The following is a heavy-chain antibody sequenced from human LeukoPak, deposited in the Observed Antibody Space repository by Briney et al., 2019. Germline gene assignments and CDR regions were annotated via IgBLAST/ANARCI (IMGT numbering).Heavy chain of an antibody. D-gene: IGHD2-8*01. CDR1: GYTFTGYY. V-gene: IGHV1-2*02. J-gene: IGHJ5*02. CDR2: INPNSGGT. Sequence: GASVKVSCKASGYTFTGYYMHWVRQAPGQGLEWMGWINPNSGGTNYAQKFQGRVTMTRDTSISTAYMELSRLRSDDTAVYYCARGCLRRMVYACLWFDPWGQGTLVTVSS. CDR3: ARGCLRRMVYACLWFDP.